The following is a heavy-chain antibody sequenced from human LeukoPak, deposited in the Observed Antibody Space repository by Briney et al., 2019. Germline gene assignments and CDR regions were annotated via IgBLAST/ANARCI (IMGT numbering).Heavy chain of an antibody. V-gene: IGHV1-69*04. CDR1: GGTFSSYA. Sequence: GSSVKVSCKASGGTFSSYAISWVRQAPGQGLEWMGRIIPIFGIANYAQKFQGRVTITADKSTSTAYMELSSLRSEDTAVYYCARVYYYGSGSYYSMNWLDPWGQGTLVTVSS. CDR2: IIPIFGIA. D-gene: IGHD3-10*01. J-gene: IGHJ5*02. CDR3: ARVYYYGSGSYYSMNWLDP.